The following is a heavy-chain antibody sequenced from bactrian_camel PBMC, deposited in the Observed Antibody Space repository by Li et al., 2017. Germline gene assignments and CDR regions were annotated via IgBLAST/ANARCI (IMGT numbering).Heavy chain of an antibody. V-gene: IGHV3S55*01. J-gene: IGHJ4*01. CDR1: GYSYDSYC. CDR3: AARAITSCEGAILYESYYDY. D-gene: IGHD3*01. Sequence: HVQLVESGGGSVEAGGSLRLSCELSGYSYDSYCLGWFRQAPGKMREGIASIDRDGRITYVDSVKGRFTISRDNAKYTLYLQIDSLKPEDTAMYYCAARAITSCEGAILYESYYDYWGQGTQVTVS. CDR2: IDRDGRI.